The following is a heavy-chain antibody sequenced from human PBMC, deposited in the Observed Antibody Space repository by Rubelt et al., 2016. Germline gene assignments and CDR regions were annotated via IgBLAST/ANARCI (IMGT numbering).Heavy chain of an antibody. J-gene: IGHJ3*02. V-gene: IGHV4-39*07. CDR3: ARDQGSGLKDAFDI. CDR1: GGSISSSSYY. Sequence: QLQLQESGPGLVKPSETLSLTCTVSGGSISSSSYYWGWIRQPPGTGLEWIGRIYYSGSTYYNPSLKSRVTISVYTSKNQFSLKLSSVTAADTAVYYCARDQGSGLKDAFDIWGQGTMVTVSS. D-gene: IGHD3-10*01. CDR2: IYYSGST.